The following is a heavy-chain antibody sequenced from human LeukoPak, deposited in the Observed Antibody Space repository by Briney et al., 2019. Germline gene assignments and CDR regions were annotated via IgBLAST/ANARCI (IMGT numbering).Heavy chain of an antibody. CDR3: AREVGSFDY. V-gene: IGHV4-61*02. J-gene: IGHJ4*02. CDR2: IYTSGST. Sequence: KSSETLSLTCTVSGGSISSGSYYWSWIRQPAGKGLEWIGRIYTSGSTNYNPSLKSRVTISVDASKNQFSLKLSSVTATATDVYYCAREVGSFDYWGQGTLVTVCS. CDR1: GGSISSGSYY. D-gene: IGHD1-26*01.